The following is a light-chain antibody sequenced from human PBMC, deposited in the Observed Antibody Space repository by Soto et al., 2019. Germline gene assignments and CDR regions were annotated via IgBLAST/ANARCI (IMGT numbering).Light chain of an antibody. Sequence: QSVLTQPPSVSAAPGQKVTISCSGSSSNIGNNYVSWYQQLPGTAPKLLIYDNNKRPSGIRDRFSGSKSGTSGTLDITGLQTGDEADYYCATWDYSLTGEVFGGGTKLTVL. CDR2: DNN. V-gene: IGLV1-51*01. J-gene: IGLJ2*01. CDR3: ATWDYSLTGEV. CDR1: SSNIGNNY.